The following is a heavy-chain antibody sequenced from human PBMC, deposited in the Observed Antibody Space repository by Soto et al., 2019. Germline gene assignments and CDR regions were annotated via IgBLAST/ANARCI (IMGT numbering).Heavy chain of an antibody. D-gene: IGHD2-21*02. CDR2: IYYSGST. J-gene: IGHJ6*02. V-gene: IGHV4-31*02. CDR3: ASAVVLSAYYGMAV. CDR1: CGSISSGGYY. Sequence: SENPSLTCPVSCGSISSGGYYWSWIRQHPGKGLEWIGYIYYSGSTYYNPSLKSRVTISVDTSKNQFSLKLSSVTAAGKAVYECASAVVLSAYYGMAVLGQRHTVT.